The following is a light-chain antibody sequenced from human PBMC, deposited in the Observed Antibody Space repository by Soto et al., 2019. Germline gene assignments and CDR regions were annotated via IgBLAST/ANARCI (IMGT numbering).Light chain of an antibody. Sequence: EVVLTQSPGTLSLSPGERATLSCRGSQTIHNNYLAWYQQRPGQAPRLLIYGSSDRATGIPDRFSGSGSGTDYTLTIISLEPEDFAVYYCHQYGSSPPYTFGQGTKLEI. J-gene: IGKJ2*01. CDR2: GSS. CDR3: HQYGSSPPYT. CDR1: QTIHNNY. V-gene: IGKV3-20*01.